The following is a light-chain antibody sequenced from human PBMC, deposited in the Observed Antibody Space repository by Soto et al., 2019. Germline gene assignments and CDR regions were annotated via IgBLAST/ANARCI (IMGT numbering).Light chain of an antibody. Sequence: DIQMTQSPSTLSASVGDRVTITCRASQSISSWLAWNQQRPGKAPKLLIYKASSLESGVPSRFSGSGSGTEVTLTNSSLQPDDFAAYYCQQYNSYPLMCGGGTKVEIK. CDR2: KAS. CDR1: QSISSW. J-gene: IGKJ4*02. V-gene: IGKV1-5*03. CDR3: QQYNSYPLM.